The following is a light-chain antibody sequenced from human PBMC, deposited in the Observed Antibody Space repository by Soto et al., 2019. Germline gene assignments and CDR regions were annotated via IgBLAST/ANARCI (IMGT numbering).Light chain of an antibody. CDR3: QQYFSTPLT. J-gene: IGKJ4*01. CDR1: QSVLYSSNNENY. Sequence: DIVMTQSPDSLAVSLGERATINCKSSQSVLYSSNNENYLAWYQQKPGQPPKLLIYWASTRESGVPDRFSGSGSGTGFTLTISSLQAEDVAVYYCQQYFSTPLTFGGGTKVEIK. CDR2: WAS. V-gene: IGKV4-1*01.